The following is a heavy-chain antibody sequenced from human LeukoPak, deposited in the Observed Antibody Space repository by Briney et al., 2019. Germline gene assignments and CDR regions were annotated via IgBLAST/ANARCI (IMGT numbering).Heavy chain of an antibody. CDR3: AKDKSGGYSYGGFDY. V-gene: IGHV3-30*18. J-gene: IGHJ4*02. CDR2: ISYDGSNK. Sequence: GGSLRLSCAASGFTFSSYGMHWVRQAPGKGLEWVAVISYDGSNKYYADSVKGRFTISRDNSKNTLYLQMNSVRAEDTAVYYCAKDKSGGYSYGGFDYWGQGTLVTVSS. D-gene: IGHD5-18*01. CDR1: GFTFSSYG.